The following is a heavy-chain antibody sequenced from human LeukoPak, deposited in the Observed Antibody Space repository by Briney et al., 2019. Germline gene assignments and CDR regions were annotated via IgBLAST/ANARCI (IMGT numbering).Heavy chain of an antibody. J-gene: IGHJ4*02. V-gene: IGHV3-48*01. D-gene: IGHD6-19*01. Sequence: GGSLRLSCAASGFTFSSYGMTWVRQAPGKGLEWVSYISSSSSTIYFADSVKGRFTISRDNAKNSLYLQLNSLRAEDTAVYYCARGLHSSGWYVDYWGQGTLVTVSS. CDR1: GFTFSSYG. CDR2: ISSSSSTI. CDR3: ARGLHSSGWYVDY.